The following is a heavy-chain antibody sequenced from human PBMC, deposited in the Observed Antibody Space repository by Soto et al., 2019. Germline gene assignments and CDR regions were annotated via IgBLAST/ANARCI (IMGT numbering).Heavy chain of an antibody. D-gene: IGHD3-9*01. V-gene: IGHV4-4*02. CDR1: GGSISRSNW. Sequence: QVQLQESGPGLVKPSGTLSLTCAVSGGSISRSNWWSWVRQPPGKGLEWIGEVYHSGSTNYNPSLKSRVTISVDKSKNTLSLKLNAVTAADTAVYYCAGCNDLLTGYYDYWGQGTLVTVSS. CDR3: AGCNDLLTGYYDY. J-gene: IGHJ4*02. CDR2: VYHSGST.